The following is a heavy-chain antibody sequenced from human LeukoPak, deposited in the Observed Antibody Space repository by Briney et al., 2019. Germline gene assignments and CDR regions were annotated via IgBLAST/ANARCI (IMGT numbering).Heavy chain of an antibody. V-gene: IGHV1-3*01. D-gene: IGHD5-24*01. J-gene: IGHJ4*02. CDR3: ARDAGKGATIDFVVY. Sequence: ASVKVSCKASGYTFTTYAMHWVRQAPGQRLEWMGWINGDNGNTKYSQKFQGRVTITRDTSAYTGYMELRGLSSADTAVYFCARDAGKGATIDFVVYWGQGTLVTVSS. CDR2: INGDNGNT. CDR1: GYTFTTYA.